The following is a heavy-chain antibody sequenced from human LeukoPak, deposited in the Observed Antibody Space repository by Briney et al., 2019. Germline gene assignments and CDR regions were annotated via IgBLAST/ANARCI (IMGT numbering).Heavy chain of an antibody. D-gene: IGHD5-24*01. J-gene: IGHJ2*01. CDR3: ARDRFGDGYNKREALFGGYFDL. V-gene: IGHV1-69*06. CDR2: IIPIFGTA. CDR1: GGTFSSYA. Sequence: ASVKVSCKASGGTFSSYAISWVRQAPGQGLEWMGGIIPIFGTANYAQKFQGRVTITADKSTSTAYMELSSLRSEDTAVYYCARDRFGDGYNKREALFGGYFDLWGRGTLVTVSS.